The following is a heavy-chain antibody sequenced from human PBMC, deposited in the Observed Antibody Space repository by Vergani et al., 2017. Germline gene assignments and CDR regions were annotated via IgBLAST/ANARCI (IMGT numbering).Heavy chain of an antibody. CDR2: ISGSGGST. CDR3: AKIGSSGPGYFDY. CDR1: GFTFSSYA. Sequence: EVPLLESGGGLVQPGGSLRLSCAASGFTFSSYAMSWVRQAPGKGLEWVSAISGSGGSTYYADSVKGRFPISRNNTKNTLYLQMNSLRAEDTAVYYCAKIGSSGPGYFDYWGQGTLVTVSS. J-gene: IGHJ4*02. V-gene: IGHV3-23*01. D-gene: IGHD6-25*01.